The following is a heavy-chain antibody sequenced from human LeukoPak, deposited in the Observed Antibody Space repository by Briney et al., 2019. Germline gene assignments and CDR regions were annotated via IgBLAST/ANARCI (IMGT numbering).Heavy chain of an antibody. CDR1: GPTFSSYS. J-gene: IGHJ3*02. CDR2: ISSSSSYI. CDR3: ARDGSKGRRAFDI. V-gene: IGHV3-21*01. Sequence: PGRSLRLSCAASGPTFSSYSMNWVPQAPGKGLEWVSSISSSSSYIYYADSVKGRFTISRDNAKNSLYLQMNSLRAEDTAVYYCARDGSKGRRAFDIWGQGTMVTVSS. D-gene: IGHD3-10*01.